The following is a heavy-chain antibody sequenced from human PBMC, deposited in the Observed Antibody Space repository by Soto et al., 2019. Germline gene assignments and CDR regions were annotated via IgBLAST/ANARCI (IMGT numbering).Heavy chain of an antibody. CDR3: APGPRGYRSHFAY. J-gene: IGHJ4*02. D-gene: IGHD3-22*01. Sequence: QITLKESGATLVKPTQTLTLTCTFSGFSLSTRGVGVGWIRQPPGKAPEWLSLIYCDDDEGYSVSLKSRRTIAMDTTKIPAVLTLTNMVLLDIATYCCAPGPRGYRSHFAYWGQGTLVTVSP. V-gene: IGHV2-5*02. CDR2: IYCDDDE. CDR1: GFSLSTRGVG.